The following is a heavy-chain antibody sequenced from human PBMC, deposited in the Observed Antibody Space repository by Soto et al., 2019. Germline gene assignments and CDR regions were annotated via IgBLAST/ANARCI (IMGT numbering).Heavy chain of an antibody. V-gene: IGHV3-30*18. CDR2: ISYDGSNK. CDR1: GFTFSSSG. Sequence: QVQLVESGGGVVQHGRSLRLSCAASGFTFSSSGMHWVRQAPGKGPEWVAIISYDGSNKYYADSVEGRFTISRDNSKNTLFLQMNSLRPEDTAVYFCAKDNPTIAYWGQGTLVTVSS. J-gene: IGHJ4*02. D-gene: IGHD1-1*01. CDR3: AKDNPTIAY.